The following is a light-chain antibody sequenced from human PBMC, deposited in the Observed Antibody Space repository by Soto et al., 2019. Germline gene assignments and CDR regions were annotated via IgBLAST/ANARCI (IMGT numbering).Light chain of an antibody. Sequence: QSVLTQPASVSGSPGQSITISCTGTSSDVGGYNLVSWYQQHPGKAPKLMIYEGSKRPSGVSNRFSGSKSGTTASLTISGLQAEDEADYYCCSYAGSSTSVVFGGGTKLTVL. CDR1: SSDVGGYNL. J-gene: IGLJ2*01. CDR2: EGS. V-gene: IGLV2-23*01. CDR3: CSYAGSSTSVV.